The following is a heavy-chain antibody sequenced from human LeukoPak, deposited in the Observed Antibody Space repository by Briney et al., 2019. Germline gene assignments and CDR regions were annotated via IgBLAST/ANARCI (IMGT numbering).Heavy chain of an antibody. CDR1: GFTFSSYS. CDR2: ITSSGNTI. J-gene: IGHJ4*02. Sequence: GGSLRLSCAASGFTFSSYSMNWVRQAPGKGLEWVSYITSSGNTIYYANSVKGRFTISRDNAKNSLYLQMNSLRAEDTAVYYCARGSPGYWGQGTLVTVSS. V-gene: IGHV3-48*04. CDR3: ARGSPGY.